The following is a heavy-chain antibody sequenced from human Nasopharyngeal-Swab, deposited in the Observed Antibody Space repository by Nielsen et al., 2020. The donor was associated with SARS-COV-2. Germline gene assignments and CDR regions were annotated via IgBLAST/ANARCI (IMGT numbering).Heavy chain of an antibody. D-gene: IGHD3-22*01. V-gene: IGHV1-2*02. CDR3: ARAGNSSGYYPSDY. CDR1: GYTFTGYY. J-gene: IGHJ4*02. CDR2: INPNSGGT. Sequence: ASVKVSYKASGYTFTGYYMHWVRQAPGQGLEWMGWINPNSGGTNYAQKFQGRVTMTRDTSISTAYMELSRLRSDDTAVYYCARAGNSSGYYPSDYWGQGTLVTVSS.